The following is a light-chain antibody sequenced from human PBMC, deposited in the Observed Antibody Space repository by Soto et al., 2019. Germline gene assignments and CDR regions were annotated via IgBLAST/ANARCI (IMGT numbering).Light chain of an antibody. CDR3: QQYNNWWT. V-gene: IGKV3-15*01. Sequence: ETLMTQSPATLSVPLGERATLSCRASQSVSNNLAWYQQKPGQAPRLLIYSASTRAAGIPARFSGSGSGTEFTLTISSLQSEDFAVYYCQQYNNWWTFGQGTKVDI. CDR1: QSVSNN. CDR2: SAS. J-gene: IGKJ1*01.